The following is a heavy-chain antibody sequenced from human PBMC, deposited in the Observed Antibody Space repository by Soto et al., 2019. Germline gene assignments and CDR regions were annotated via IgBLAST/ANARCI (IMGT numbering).Heavy chain of an antibody. CDR2: ISYDGSNK. D-gene: IGHD6-13*01. Sequence: PGGSLRLSCAASGFTFSSYGMHWVRQAPGKGLEWVAVISYDGSNKYYADSVKGRFTISRDNSKNTLYLQMNSLRAEDTAVYYCAKEGLAAAGCFDYWGQGTLVTVSS. CDR3: AKEGLAAAGCFDY. J-gene: IGHJ4*02. V-gene: IGHV3-30*18. CDR1: GFTFSSYG.